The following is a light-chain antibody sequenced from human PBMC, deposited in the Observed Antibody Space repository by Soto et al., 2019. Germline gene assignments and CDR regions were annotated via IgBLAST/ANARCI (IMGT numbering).Light chain of an antibody. CDR3: QQYGSSPLYT. J-gene: IGKJ2*01. Sequence: EIVLTQSPGTLSLSPGERATPSCRASQSVSSNYLAWYQQKPGQAPRLLIYGASSRATGIPDRFSGSGSGTDFTLTISRLEPEDFAVYYCQQYGSSPLYTFGQGTKLEIK. CDR2: GAS. V-gene: IGKV3-20*01. CDR1: QSVSSNY.